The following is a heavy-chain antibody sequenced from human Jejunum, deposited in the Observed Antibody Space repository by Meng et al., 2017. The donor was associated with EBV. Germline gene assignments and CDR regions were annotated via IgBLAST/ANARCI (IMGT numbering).Heavy chain of an antibody. CDR2: INHSGST. D-gene: IGHD3-16*02. V-gene: IGHV4-34*02. Sequence: VQVQPLGAWLLKPSETLSRTFAVYRGSFSGYYWSWIRQHPGKGLEWIGEINHSGSTNYNPSLRSRVTISVETSKNQFSLRLNSVTAADTAVYYCARVAFSYTTRSLDSWGQGTLVTVSS. CDR1: RGSFSGYY. J-gene: IGHJ4*02. CDR3: ARVAFSYTTRSLDS.